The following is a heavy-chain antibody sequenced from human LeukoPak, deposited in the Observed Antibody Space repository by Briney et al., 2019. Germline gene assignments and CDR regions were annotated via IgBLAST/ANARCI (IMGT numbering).Heavy chain of an antibody. CDR2: ISGSGGST. CDR3: AKSGGLSGSGRLAMDV. Sequence: SGGSLRLSCAASGFIFSTYAMSWVRLAPGKGLEWVSGISGSGGSTYYADSVKGRFTSSRDNSNNTLYVQMNSLRVEDTAVYYCAKSGGLSGSGRLAMDVWGQGTTVTVSS. V-gene: IGHV3-23*01. J-gene: IGHJ6*02. CDR1: GFIFSTYA. D-gene: IGHD3-10*01.